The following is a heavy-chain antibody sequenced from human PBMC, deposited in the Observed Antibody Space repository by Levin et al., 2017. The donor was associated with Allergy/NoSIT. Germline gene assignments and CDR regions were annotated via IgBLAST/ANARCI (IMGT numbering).Heavy chain of an antibody. CDR3: ARDRQGRWLLSELDY. CDR1: GGTFSSYA. V-gene: IGHV1-69*13. Sequence: SVKVSCKASGGTFSSYAISWVRQAPGQGLEWMGGIIPIFGTANYAQKFQGRVTITADESTSTAYMELSSLRSEDTAVYYCARDRQGRWLLSELDYWGQGTLVTVSS. CDR2: IIPIFGTA. D-gene: IGHD5-24*01. J-gene: IGHJ4*02.